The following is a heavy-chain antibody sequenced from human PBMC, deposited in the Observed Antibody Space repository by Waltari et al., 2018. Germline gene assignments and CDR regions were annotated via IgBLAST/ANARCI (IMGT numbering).Heavy chain of an antibody. CDR2: IIPSFGTA. J-gene: IGHJ4*02. CDR1: GGTFSSYA. CDR3: ARGDEVDFGSGYPVIGIYY. V-gene: IGHV1-69*14. Sequence: QVQLVQSGAEVKKPGSSVKVSCKASGGTFSSYAISWVRQAPGQGLEWMGGIIPSFGTANYAQKFQCRVTIPADKATSTAYMELSSLRSEDTAVYYCARGDEVDFGSGYPVIGIYYWGQGTLVTVSS. D-gene: IGHD3-3*01.